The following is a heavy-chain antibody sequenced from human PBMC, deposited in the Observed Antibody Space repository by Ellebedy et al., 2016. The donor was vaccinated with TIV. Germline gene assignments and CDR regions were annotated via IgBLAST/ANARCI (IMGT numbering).Heavy chain of an antibody. CDR1: GYSFTSYW. D-gene: IGHD4-17*01. Sequence: GGSLRLSXKGSGYSFTSYWIGWVRQMPGKGLEWMGIIYPGDSDTRYSPSFQGQVTISADKSISTAYLQWSSLKASDTAMYYCARPSRDYGDYPDYWGQGTLVTVSS. J-gene: IGHJ4*02. CDR2: IYPGDSDT. CDR3: ARPSRDYGDYPDY. V-gene: IGHV5-51*01.